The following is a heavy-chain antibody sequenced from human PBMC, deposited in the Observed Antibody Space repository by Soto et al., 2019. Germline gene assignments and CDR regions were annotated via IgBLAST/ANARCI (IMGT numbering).Heavy chain of an antibody. CDR3: AKDGTVYILPGYPNRLEF. Sequence: EVQLLESGGGLVQPGGSLRLSCAASGFTFSSYAMGWVRQAPGKGLEWVAAISGSGGRTYYADSVKGRCTISRDNSKNTLYRQMNRLRADDTAVNDCAKDGTVYILPGYPNRLEFWGQGTLVTVSS. CDR2: ISGSGGRT. J-gene: IGHJ4*02. CDR1: GFTFSSYA. V-gene: IGHV3-23*01. D-gene: IGHD3-9*01.